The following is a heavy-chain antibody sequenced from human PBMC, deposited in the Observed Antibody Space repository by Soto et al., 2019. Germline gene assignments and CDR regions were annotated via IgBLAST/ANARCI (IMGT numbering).Heavy chain of an antibody. J-gene: IGHJ6*03. CDR2: MNPNSGNT. Sequence: ASVKVSCKASGYTFTSYDINWVRQATGQGLEWMGWMNPNSGNTGYAQKFQGRVTMTRNTSISTAYMELSSLRSEDTAVYYCARGSGFLEWLLYYYYYMDVWGKGTTVTVSS. D-gene: IGHD3-3*01. CDR3: ARGSGFLEWLLYYYYYMDV. V-gene: IGHV1-8*01. CDR1: GYTFTSYD.